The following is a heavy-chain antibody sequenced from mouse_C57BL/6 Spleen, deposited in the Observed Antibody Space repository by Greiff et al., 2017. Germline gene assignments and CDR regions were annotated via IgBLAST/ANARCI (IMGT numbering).Heavy chain of an antibody. CDR2: INPGSGGT. J-gene: IGHJ1*03. CDR3: ARGDYGNYWYFDV. Sequence: VQLQQSGAELVRPGTSVKVSCKASGYAFTNYLIEWVKQRPGQGLEWIGVINPGSGGTNYNEKFKGKATLTADKSSSTAYMQLSSLTSEDSAVYFCARGDYGNYWYFDVGGTGTTVTVSS. D-gene: IGHD2-1*01. V-gene: IGHV1-54*01. CDR1: GYAFTNYL.